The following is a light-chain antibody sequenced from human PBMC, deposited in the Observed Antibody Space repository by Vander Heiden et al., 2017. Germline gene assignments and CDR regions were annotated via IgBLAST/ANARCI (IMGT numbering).Light chain of an antibody. J-gene: IGLJ2*01. V-gene: IGLV3-1*01. CDR3: QAWDSSTVV. Sequence: YEPTQPPPVSVSPGQTTSITGSGDKLGDKYACWYQQKPGQSPVLVIYQDSKRPSGIPERFSGSNSGNTATLTISGTQAMDEADYYCQAWDSSTVVFGGGTKLTVL. CDR2: QDS. CDR1: KLGDKY.